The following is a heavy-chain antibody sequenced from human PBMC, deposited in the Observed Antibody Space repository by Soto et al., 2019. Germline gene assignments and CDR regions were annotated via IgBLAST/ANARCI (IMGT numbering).Heavy chain of an antibody. V-gene: IGHV1-69*02. CDR1: GGTFSSYT. CDR3: ACPPPGHCSSASCYAYFHY. D-gene: IGHD2-2*01. J-gene: IGHJ4*02. CDR2: IIPFLGIA. Sequence: QVQLVQSGAEVKKPGSSVKVSCKASGGTFSSYTISWVRQAPGQGLEWMGRIIPFLGIANYAQKIQGRVSITPDKSQSTADMALSNLRSEGTAVYYCACPPPGHCSSASCYAYFHYLGQGTLVTVSS.